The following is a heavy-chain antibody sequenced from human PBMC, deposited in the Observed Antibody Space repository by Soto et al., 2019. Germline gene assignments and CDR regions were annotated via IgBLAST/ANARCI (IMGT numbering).Heavy chain of an antibody. D-gene: IGHD6-13*01. CDR1: GGSFSGYY. Sequence: SETLSLTCAVYGGSFSGYYWSWIRQPPGKGLEWIGEINHSGSTNYNPSLKSQVTISVDTAKNQFSLKLSSVTAADTAVYYCARGVAAASSDDIGVYYYYGMDVWGQGTTVTVSS. CDR3: ARGVAAASSDDIGVYYYYGMDV. CDR2: INHSGST. J-gene: IGHJ6*02. V-gene: IGHV4-34*01.